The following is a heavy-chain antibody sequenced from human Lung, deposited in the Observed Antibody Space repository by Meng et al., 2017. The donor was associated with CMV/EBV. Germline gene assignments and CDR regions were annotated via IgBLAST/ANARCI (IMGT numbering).Heavy chain of an antibody. V-gene: IGHV4-39*01. CDR1: GGSISSSSYY. D-gene: IGHD1-14*01. CDR3: ARHHHSPTFDY. CDR2: VVYSGTT. Sequence: QLPRLESGPGLVKPPATLSRTGTVSGGSISSSSYYWAWIRQPPGEGLEWIGSVVYSGTTYYTSSLKSRVSISVDTSKNQFSLKLSSVTAADTAVYYCARHHHSPTFDYWGQGTLVTVSS. J-gene: IGHJ4*02.